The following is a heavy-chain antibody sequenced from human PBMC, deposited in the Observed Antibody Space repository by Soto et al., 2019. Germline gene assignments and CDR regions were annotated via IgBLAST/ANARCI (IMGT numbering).Heavy chain of an antibody. CDR1: GYTFTSYG. CDR3: ARDLSRVLVPAGRWFDP. V-gene: IGHV1-18*01. D-gene: IGHD2-2*01. CDR2: ISAYNGNT. J-gene: IGHJ5*02. Sequence: QVQLVQSGAEVKKPGASVKVSCKASGYTFTSYGISWVRQAPGQGLEWMGWISAYNGNTNYAQKLQGRVTMTTDTSPSTAYMELRSLRSDDTAVYYCARDLSRVLVPAGRWFDPWGQGTLVTVSS.